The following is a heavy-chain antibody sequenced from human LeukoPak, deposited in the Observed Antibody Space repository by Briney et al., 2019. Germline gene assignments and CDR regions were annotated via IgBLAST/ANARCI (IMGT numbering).Heavy chain of an antibody. CDR1: GFTFSSYE. CDR2: ISSSGSTI. J-gene: IGHJ2*01. D-gene: IGHD4-17*01. Sequence: PSGGSLRLSCAASGFTFSSYEMNWVRQAPGKGLEWVSYISSSGSTIYYADSVKGRFTISRDNAKNSLYLQMNSLRAEDTAFYYCARSMSTVTTRYFDLWGRGTLVTVSS. V-gene: IGHV3-48*03. CDR3: ARSMSTVTTRYFDL.